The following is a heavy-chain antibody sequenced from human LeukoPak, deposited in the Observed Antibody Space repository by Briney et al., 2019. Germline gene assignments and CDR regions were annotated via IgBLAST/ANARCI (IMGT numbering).Heavy chain of an antibody. J-gene: IGHJ4*02. CDR2: MNPNSGNT. Sequence: ASVKVSCKASGYAFTSYDINWVRQATGQGLEWMGWMNPNSGNTGYAQKFQGRVTITRNTSISTAYMELSSLRSEDTAVYYCARYFKGGWYYFDYWGQGTLVTVSS. V-gene: IGHV1-8*03. CDR3: ARYFKGGWYYFDY. D-gene: IGHD6-19*01. CDR1: GYAFTSYD.